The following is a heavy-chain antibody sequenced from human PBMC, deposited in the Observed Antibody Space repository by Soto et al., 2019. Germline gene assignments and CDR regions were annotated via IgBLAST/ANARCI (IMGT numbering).Heavy chain of an antibody. V-gene: IGHV4-39*01. CDR3: YLGDDIFS. CDR1: GGSISSSSYY. Sequence: QLQLQESGPGLVKPSETLSLTCTVSGGSISSSSYYWGWIRQHPGKGLEWIGSIYYSGSTYYNPSLKRRVTISVDTSKNQFSLKLSSVTAADTAVYYCYLGDDIFSWGQGTLVTVSS. J-gene: IGHJ5*02. D-gene: IGHD3-9*01. CDR2: IYYSGST.